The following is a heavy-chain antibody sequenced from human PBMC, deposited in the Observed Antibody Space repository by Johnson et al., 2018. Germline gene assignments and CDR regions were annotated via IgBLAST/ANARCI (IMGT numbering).Heavy chain of an antibody. V-gene: IGHV3-33*01. J-gene: IGHJ6*02. CDR1: GFTFSSYG. Sequence: QVQLAESGGGVVQPGRSLRLSCAASGFTFSSYGMHWVRQAPGKGLEWVAVIWYDGSNKYYADSVKGRFTLSRDNSKNTRYLQMNSLRAEDTAVYYCARDPDCSSTSCLGMDVWGQGTTVTVSS. CDR2: IWYDGSNK. D-gene: IGHD2-2*01. CDR3: ARDPDCSSTSCLGMDV.